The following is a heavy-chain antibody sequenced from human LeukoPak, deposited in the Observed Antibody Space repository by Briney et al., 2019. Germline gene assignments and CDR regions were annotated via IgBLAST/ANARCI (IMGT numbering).Heavy chain of an antibody. CDR2: ISSTSSTK. CDR3: AKDSDYDFWSGYSPNWFDP. Sequence: GGSLRLSCAASEFTFSSHSMNWVRQAPGKGLEWISYISSTSSTKYYADSVKGRLTISRDNAKNSLYLQLTSLRAEDTAVYYCAKDSDYDFWSGYSPNWFDPWGQGTLVTVSS. V-gene: IGHV3-48*01. D-gene: IGHD3-3*01. J-gene: IGHJ5*02. CDR1: EFTFSSHS.